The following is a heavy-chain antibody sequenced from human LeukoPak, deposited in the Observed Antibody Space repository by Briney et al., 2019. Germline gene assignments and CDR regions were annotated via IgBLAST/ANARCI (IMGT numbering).Heavy chain of an antibody. CDR2: IYPRDSDT. V-gene: IGHV5-51*01. J-gene: IGHJ4*02. Sequence: GESLKISCKGSGYIFATYWIGWVRQMPGKGLEWMWIIYPRDSDTRYSPSFQGQVTISADKSISTAYLQWSSLKASDTAIYFCARREYSSSSFHFDSWGQGTRVIVSS. CDR3: ARREYSSSSFHFDS. D-gene: IGHD6-6*01. CDR1: GYIFATYW.